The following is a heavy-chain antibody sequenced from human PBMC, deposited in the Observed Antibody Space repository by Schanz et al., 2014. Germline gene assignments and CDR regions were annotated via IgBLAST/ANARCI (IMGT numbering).Heavy chain of an antibody. V-gene: IGHV3-23*04. D-gene: IGHD1-1*01. J-gene: IGHJ5*02. CDR3: TRDVRLDRRGNWFDP. Sequence: VQLVESGGGLVKPGGSLRLSCAASGFTFSTSAMSWVRQVPGKGLEWVSAILGLASTTYYADSVKGRFTISRDNSKNLLYLQMNSLRAEDTAVYYCTRDVRLDRRGNWFDPWGQGTLVTGSS. CDR2: ILGLASTT. CDR1: GFTFSTSA.